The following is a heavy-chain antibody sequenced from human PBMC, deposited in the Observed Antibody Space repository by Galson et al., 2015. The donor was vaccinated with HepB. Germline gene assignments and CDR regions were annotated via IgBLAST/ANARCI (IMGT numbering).Heavy chain of an antibody. CDR3: ARESLGIAAVWGPSN. Sequence: SLSLSCAASGFTFSSYWMSWVRQAPGKGLEWVANINQDGSEKYYVDSVKGRFTISRDNAKNSLYLQMNSLRPEDTAVYYCARESLGIAAVWGPSNWGQGTLVTVSS. CDR2: INQDGSEK. D-gene: IGHD6-25*01. V-gene: IGHV3-7*01. J-gene: IGHJ4*02. CDR1: GFTFSSYW.